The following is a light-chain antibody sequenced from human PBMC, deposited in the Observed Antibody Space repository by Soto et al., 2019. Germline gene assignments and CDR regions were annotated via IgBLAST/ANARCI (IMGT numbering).Light chain of an antibody. CDR1: SRDGGGYNY. V-gene: IGLV2-14*03. CDR3: TSYTTSSTQV. Sequence: QSALTQPASVSGSPGQSITISCSGTSRDGGGYNYVSWYQQHPGKAPKLMIYDVSNRPSGVSNRFSGSKSGNTASLTISGLQAEDEADYYCTSYTTSSTQVFGTGTKVNVL. CDR2: DVS. J-gene: IGLJ1*01.